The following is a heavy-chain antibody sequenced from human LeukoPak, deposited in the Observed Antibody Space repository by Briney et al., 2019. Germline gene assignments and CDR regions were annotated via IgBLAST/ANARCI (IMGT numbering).Heavy chain of an antibody. D-gene: IGHD3-16*01. CDR2: ISGSGDRT. CDR3: AKAMWKGGSNWFDP. V-gene: IGHV3-23*01. J-gene: IGHJ5*02. Sequence: GGSLRLSCAASGFTFSSYSMSWVRQAPGKGLEWVSGISGSGDRTYYADAVKGRFTISRDNSKNTVYLQMNSLRAEDTALYYCAKAMWKGGSNWFDPWGQGTLVTVSS. CDR1: GFTFSSYS.